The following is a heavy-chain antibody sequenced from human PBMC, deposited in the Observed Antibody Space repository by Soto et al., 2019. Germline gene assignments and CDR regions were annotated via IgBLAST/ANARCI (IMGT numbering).Heavy chain of an antibody. CDR1: GGSFSGYY. D-gene: IGHD6-13*01. CDR3: ARGRKISSSWYQDY. CDR2: INHSGST. V-gene: IGHV4-34*01. J-gene: IGHJ4*02. Sequence: QVQLQQWGAGLLKPSETLSLTCAVYGGSFSGYYWSWIRQPPGKGLEWIGEINHSGSTNYNPSLKSRVTISVDTSKNQFSLKLSSVTAADTAVYYCARGRKISSSWYQDYWGQGTLGTVSS.